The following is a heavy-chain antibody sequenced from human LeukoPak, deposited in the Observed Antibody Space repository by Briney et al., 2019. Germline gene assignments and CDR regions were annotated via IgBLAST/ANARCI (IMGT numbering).Heavy chain of an antibody. CDR3: ARQGVPDY. CDR1: GFTFSSYS. D-gene: IGHD3-10*01. V-gene: IGHV3-21*01. J-gene: IGHJ4*02. CDR2: ISSSGSYI. Sequence: GGSLRLSCAASGFTFSSYSMNWVRQAPGKGLEWVSSISSSGSYIYYADSVKGRFTISRDNAKNSLYLQMNSLRAEDTAVYYCARQGVPDYWGQGTLVTVSS.